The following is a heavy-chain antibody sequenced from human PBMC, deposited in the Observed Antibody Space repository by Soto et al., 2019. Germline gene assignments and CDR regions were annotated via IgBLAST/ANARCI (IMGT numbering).Heavy chain of an antibody. D-gene: IGHD4-17*01. CDR3: ARNEMTTVTTRGAFDI. CDR1: GFTFSSYA. V-gene: IGHV3-30-3*01. Sequence: GGSLRLSCAASGFTFSSYAMHWVRQAPGKGLEWVAVISYDGSNKYYADSVKGRFTISRDNSKNTLYLQMNSLRAEDTALYYCARNEMTTVTTRGAFDIWGQGTMVTVSS. CDR2: ISYDGSNK. J-gene: IGHJ3*02.